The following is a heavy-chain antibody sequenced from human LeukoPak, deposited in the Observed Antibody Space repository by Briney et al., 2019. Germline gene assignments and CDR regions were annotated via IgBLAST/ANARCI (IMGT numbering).Heavy chain of an antibody. J-gene: IGHJ3*02. D-gene: IGHD4-23*01. CDR2: IIPILGIA. CDR1: GGTFSSYA. Sequence: GASVKVSCKAPGGTFSSYAISWVRQAPGQGLEWMGRIIPILGIANYAQKFQGRVTITADKSTSTAYMELSSLRSEDTAVYYCARELRWPTGGAFDIWGQGTMVTVSS. CDR3: ARELRWPTGGAFDI. V-gene: IGHV1-69*04.